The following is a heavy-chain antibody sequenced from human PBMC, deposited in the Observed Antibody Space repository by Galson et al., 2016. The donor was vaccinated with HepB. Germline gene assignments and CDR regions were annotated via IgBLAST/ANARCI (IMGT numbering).Heavy chain of an antibody. V-gene: IGHV3-23*01. CDR1: GLTFSNYA. J-gene: IGHJ5*02. Sequence: SLRLSCAASGLTFSNYALTWVRQAPGKGLEWVSSISGDTPPTSYADSVKGRFTISRDNSKNTFYLQMNSLRAEDTASYYCAKGGGSTWYISPHFVDPWGQGTLVTVSS. CDR2: ISGDTPPT. CDR3: AKGGGSTWYISPHFVDP. D-gene: IGHD6-13*01.